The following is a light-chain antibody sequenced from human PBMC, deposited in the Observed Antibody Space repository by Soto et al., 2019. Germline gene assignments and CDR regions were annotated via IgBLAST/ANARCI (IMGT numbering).Light chain of an antibody. J-gene: IGLJ1*01. Sequence: QSALTQPASVSGSSGQSITISCTGTSSDVGGYNYVSWYQQHPNKAPKLMIFDVSNRPSGVSNRFSGSKSGNTASLTISGLQAEDEADYYCSSYTSSKSYVFGTGTKVDRP. CDR1: SSDVGGYNY. CDR3: SSYTSSKSYV. V-gene: IGLV2-14*01. CDR2: DVS.